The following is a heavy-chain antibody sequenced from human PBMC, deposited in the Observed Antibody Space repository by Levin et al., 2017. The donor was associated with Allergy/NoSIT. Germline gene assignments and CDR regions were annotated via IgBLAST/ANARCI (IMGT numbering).Heavy chain of an antibody. D-gene: IGHD2-2*01. CDR3: ARINIVILPAANFDY. CDR2: INYSGNT. V-gene: IGHV4-39*01. Sequence: SETLSLTCSVSGGSIRSSTYYWGWIRQPPGKGLEWIGSINYSGNTYYNPSLKSRVTIFVDTSKNQFSLKVTSVSAADTAVYYCARINIVILPAANFDYWGQGTLVTVSS. CDR1: GGSIRSSTYY. J-gene: IGHJ4*02.